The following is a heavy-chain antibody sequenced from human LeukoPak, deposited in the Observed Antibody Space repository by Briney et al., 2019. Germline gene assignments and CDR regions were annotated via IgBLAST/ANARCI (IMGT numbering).Heavy chain of an antibody. V-gene: IGHV4-39*01. CDR2: IYYSGST. Sequence: SETLSLTCTVSGGSISSSSYYWGWIRQPPGKGLEWIGSIYYSGSTYYNPSLKSRVTISVDTSKNQFSLKLGSVTAADTAVYYCARKDYYGSLAFDIWGQGTMVTVSS. CDR3: ARKDYYGSLAFDI. D-gene: IGHD3-10*01. J-gene: IGHJ3*02. CDR1: GGSISSSSYY.